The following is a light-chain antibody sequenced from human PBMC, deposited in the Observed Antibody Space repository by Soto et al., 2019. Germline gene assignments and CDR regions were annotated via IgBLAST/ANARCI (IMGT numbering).Light chain of an antibody. CDR1: QSVSSS. J-gene: IGKJ1*01. V-gene: IGKV3-20*01. CDR3: QQYGSSPRT. Sequence: DIVLTQSPGTLSLSQGERATLSCRASQSVSSSLAWYQQKPGQAPRLLMYGASTRATGIAARFSGSGSGTDFTLTISRLEPEDFAVYYCQQYGSSPRTFGQGTNVDI. CDR2: GAS.